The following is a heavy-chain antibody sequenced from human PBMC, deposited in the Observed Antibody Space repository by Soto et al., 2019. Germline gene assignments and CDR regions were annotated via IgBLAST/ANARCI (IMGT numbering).Heavy chain of an antibody. D-gene: IGHD2-2*01. CDR2: IYYSGST. Sequence: SETLSLTCTVSGGSISSYYWSWIRQPPGKGLEWIGYIYYSGSTNYNPSLKSRVTISVDTSKNQFSLKLSSVTAADTAVYYCACRYCTSASCSFDYWGQGTLVTVPQ. CDR3: ACRYCTSASCSFDY. J-gene: IGHJ4*02. CDR1: GGSISSYY. V-gene: IGHV4-59*01.